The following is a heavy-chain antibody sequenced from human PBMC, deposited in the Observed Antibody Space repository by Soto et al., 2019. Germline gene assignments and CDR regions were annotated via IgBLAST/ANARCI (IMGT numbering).Heavy chain of an antibody. J-gene: IGHJ4*02. D-gene: IGHD6-25*01. V-gene: IGHV4-59*01. Sequence: SETLSLTCTVSGGSMSSYYWSWIRQPPGKGLEWIGHIYHSGSTNYNPSLKSRVTISVDTSKNQFSLKLSSVTAADTAVYYCARGIDRLQPTVDYWGQGTLVTVSS. CDR3: ARGIDRLQPTVDY. CDR1: GGSMSSYY. CDR2: IYHSGST.